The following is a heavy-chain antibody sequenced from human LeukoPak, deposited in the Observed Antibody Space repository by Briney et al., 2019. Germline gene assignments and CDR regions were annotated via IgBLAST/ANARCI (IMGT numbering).Heavy chain of an antibody. J-gene: IGHJ4*02. Sequence: GGSLRLSCAPSGFTFSNYKMTWVRQAPGKGLEWVSYISSSGSIIYYSDSVKGRFTISRDDAKNSLYLQMNSLRAEDTAVYYCARDFGYFWGQGTLVTVSS. V-gene: IGHV3-48*03. CDR2: ISSSGSII. CDR3: ARDFGYF. D-gene: IGHD3-22*01. CDR1: GFTFSNYK.